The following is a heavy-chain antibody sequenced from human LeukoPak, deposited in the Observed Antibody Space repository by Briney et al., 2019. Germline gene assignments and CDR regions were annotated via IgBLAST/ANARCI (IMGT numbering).Heavy chain of an antibody. D-gene: IGHD6-19*01. CDR3: ARGEQWLPYYFDY. CDR2: ISWNSGSI. J-gene: IGHJ4*02. Sequence: GGSLRLSCAASGFTFDDYAMHWVRQAPGKGLEWVSGISWNSGSIGYADSVKGRFTISRDNAKNSLYLQMNSLRAEDTAVYYCARGEQWLPYYFDYWGQGTLVTVSS. V-gene: IGHV3-9*01. CDR1: GFTFDDYA.